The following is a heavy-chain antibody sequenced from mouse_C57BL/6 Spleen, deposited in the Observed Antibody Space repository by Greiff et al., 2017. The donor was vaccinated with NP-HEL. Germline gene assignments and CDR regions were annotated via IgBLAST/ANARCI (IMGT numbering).Heavy chain of an antibody. D-gene: IGHD1-1*01. CDR1: GYTFTSYW. V-gene: IGHV1-52*01. Sequence: QVHVKQPGAELVRPGSSVKLSCKASGYTFTSYWMPWVKQRPIQGLEWIGNIDPSDSETHYNQKFKDKATLPVDKSSSTAYMQLSSLTSEDSAVYYCARWGYGSSYLDYWGQGTTLTVSS. CDR3: ARWGYGSSYLDY. CDR2: IDPSDSET. J-gene: IGHJ2*01.